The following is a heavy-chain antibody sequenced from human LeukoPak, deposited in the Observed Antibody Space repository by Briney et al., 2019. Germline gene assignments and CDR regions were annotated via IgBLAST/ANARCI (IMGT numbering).Heavy chain of an antibody. CDR3: AGSEDATWFDP. J-gene: IGHJ5*02. V-gene: IGHV1-69*04. D-gene: IGHD3-10*01. Sequence: GASVKVSCKASGGTFSSYAISWVRQAPGQGLEWMGRIIPIFGIANYAQKFQGGVTITADKFTSTAYMELSSLRSEDTAVYYCAGSEDATWFDPWGQGTLVTVSS. CDR1: GGTFSSYA. CDR2: IIPIFGIA.